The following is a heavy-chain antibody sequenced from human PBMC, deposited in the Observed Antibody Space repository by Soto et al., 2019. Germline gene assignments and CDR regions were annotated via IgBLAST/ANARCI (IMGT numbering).Heavy chain of an antibody. V-gene: IGHV3-74*01. Sequence: RRLSCAASGFTFSSHRMYWVRQAPGKGLVWVSSVNSDESSTNYADSVKGRFTISRGNAKNTLNLQMNSLRAEDTAVYYCARDQGYDFWSGYYRPQGVDLAEMPFDYWGRGALVTVSS. CDR1: GFTFSSHR. CDR2: VNSDESST. D-gene: IGHD3-3*01. J-gene: IGHJ4*02. CDR3: ARDQGYDFWSGYYRPQGVDLAEMPFDY.